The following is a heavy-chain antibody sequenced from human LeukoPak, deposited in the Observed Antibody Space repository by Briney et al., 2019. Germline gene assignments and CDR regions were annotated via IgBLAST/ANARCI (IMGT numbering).Heavy chain of an antibody. CDR2: IYYSGST. CDR3: ARAGETQLFDY. V-gene: IGHV4-59*01. Sequence: SETLSLXCTVSGGSISSYYWSWIRQPPGKGLEWIGYIYYSGSTNYNPSLKSRVTISVDTSKNQFSLKLSSVTAADTAVYYCARAGETQLFDYWGQGTLVTVSS. CDR1: GGSISSYY. D-gene: IGHD1-1*01. J-gene: IGHJ4*02.